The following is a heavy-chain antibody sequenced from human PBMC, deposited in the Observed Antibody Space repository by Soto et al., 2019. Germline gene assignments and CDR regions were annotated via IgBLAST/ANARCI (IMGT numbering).Heavy chain of an antibody. CDR3: ARLKSTYSGSYYGGGFFDY. CDR1: GASMSNTAYY. J-gene: IGHJ4*02. CDR2: IFYTGSA. D-gene: IGHD1-26*01. Sequence: QLQLQESGPGLVKPSETLSLTCNVSGASMSNTAYYWGWIRQTPGKGLEWIGSIFYTGSAYYNSSLKMRVTISVDTSKNQFSLKLLSVAAADTAIYYCARLKSTYSGSYYGGGFFDYWGQGSLVTVSS. V-gene: IGHV4-39*01.